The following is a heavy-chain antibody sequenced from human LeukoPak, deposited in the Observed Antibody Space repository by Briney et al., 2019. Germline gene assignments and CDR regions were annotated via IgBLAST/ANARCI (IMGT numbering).Heavy chain of an antibody. D-gene: IGHD2-2*01. Sequence: SETLSLTCAVYGGSFSGYYWSWIRQPPGKGLEWIGEINHSGSTNYNPSLKSRVTISVDTSKNQFSLKLSSVTAADTAVYYCARGDIVVVPAAQGDYYYYYGMDVWGQGTTVTVSS. V-gene: IGHV4-34*01. CDR3: ARGDIVVVPAAQGDYYYYYGMDV. J-gene: IGHJ6*02. CDR1: GGSFSGYY. CDR2: INHSGST.